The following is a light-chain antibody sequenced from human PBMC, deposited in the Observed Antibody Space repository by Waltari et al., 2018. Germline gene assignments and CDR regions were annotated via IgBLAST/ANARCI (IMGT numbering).Light chain of an antibody. CDR3: QQYNDWLPLT. CDR2: DTS. J-gene: IGKJ4*01. Sequence: EIVMTQSPATLSVSPGESATLSCRASQSVSINLAWYQQKPGQAPRLLIFDTSTRATGIPARFSGSGSGTDSTLTISSLQSEDFAVYYCQQYNDWLPLTFGGGTKVEI. V-gene: IGKV3-15*01. CDR1: QSVSIN.